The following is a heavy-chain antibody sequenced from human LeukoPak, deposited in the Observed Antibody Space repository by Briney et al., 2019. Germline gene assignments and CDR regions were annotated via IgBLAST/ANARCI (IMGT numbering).Heavy chain of an antibody. CDR1: GYTFTSYD. V-gene: IGHV1-8*01. CDR3: ARGPAPLYYDPI. J-gene: IGHJ3*02. D-gene: IGHD3-22*01. CDR2: MNPNSGNT. Sequence: ASVKVSCKASGYTFTSYDINWVRQATGQGLEWMGWMNPNSGNTGYAQKFEGRVTMTRNTSISTAYMELSSLRSEDTAAYYCARGPAPLYYDPICGQGTMVTVSS.